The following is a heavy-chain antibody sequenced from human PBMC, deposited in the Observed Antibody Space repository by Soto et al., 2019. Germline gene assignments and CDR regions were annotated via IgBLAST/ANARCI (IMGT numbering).Heavy chain of an antibody. D-gene: IGHD4-17*01. CDR2: INLRGGTP. CDR3: ARGPDDSDVPRWDH. CDR1: GYNFNQYY. V-gene: IGHV1-46*02. Sequence: QVQLVQSGPEVRKPGASVRLSCATSGYNFNQYYIHWVRQAPGQGLEWMGIINLRGGTPEYAHKFRGRGTVTGDTSTRTAYMELSSLRSEDTAVYFCARGPDDSDVPRWDHWGQGTLITVSS. J-gene: IGHJ4*02.